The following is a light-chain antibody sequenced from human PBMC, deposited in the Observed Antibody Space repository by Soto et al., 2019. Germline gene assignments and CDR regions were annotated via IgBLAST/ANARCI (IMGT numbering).Light chain of an antibody. J-gene: IGKJ1*01. CDR1: QSVRTSL. Sequence: VLTQSPGTLPLSPGKRATLSCRASQSVRTSLLAWCQQKPGQAPRLLIHGASNRASGFADMFSGSGSGTDFTLTINRLEPVDFAVNYCQQYGNSPQTFGQGTKVEIK. V-gene: IGKV3-20*01. CDR2: GAS. CDR3: QQYGNSPQT.